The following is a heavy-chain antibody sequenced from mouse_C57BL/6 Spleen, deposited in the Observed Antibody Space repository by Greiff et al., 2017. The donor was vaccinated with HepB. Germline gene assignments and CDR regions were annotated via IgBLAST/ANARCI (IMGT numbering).Heavy chain of an antibody. Sequence: QVQLQQPGAELVMPGASVKLSCKASGYTFTSYWMHWVKQRPGQGLEWIGEIDPSDSYTNYNQKFKGKSTLTVDKSSSTAYMQLSSLTSEDSAVYYCARYYGSSYGAMDDWGQGTSVTVSS. V-gene: IGHV1-69*01. CDR2: IDPSDSYT. D-gene: IGHD1-1*01. CDR3: ARYYGSSYGAMDD. J-gene: IGHJ4*01. CDR1: GYTFTSYW.